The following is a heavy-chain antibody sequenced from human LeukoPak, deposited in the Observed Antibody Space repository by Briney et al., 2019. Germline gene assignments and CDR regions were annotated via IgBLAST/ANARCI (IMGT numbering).Heavy chain of an antibody. Sequence: SETLSLTCTLSGFSISSGDYWGWIRQRPGKGLEWIGTIYHSGSTYYNPSLTSRVTISADTSKNQFSLKLTSVTAADTAVYYCASLGNLSDFDYWGQGTLVAVSS. CDR3: ASLGNLSDFDY. CDR1: GFSISSGDY. D-gene: IGHD4-23*01. CDR2: IYHSGST. V-gene: IGHV4-38-2*02. J-gene: IGHJ4*02.